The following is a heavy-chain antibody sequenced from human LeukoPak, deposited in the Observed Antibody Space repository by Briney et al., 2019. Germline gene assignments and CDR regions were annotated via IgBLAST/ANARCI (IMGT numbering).Heavy chain of an antibody. CDR1: GFTFSSNY. CDR3: ARVGYTGTWYSSPPFDY. D-gene: IGHD6-13*01. CDR2: IYSGGST. J-gene: IGHJ4*01. V-gene: IGHV3-66*01. Sequence: PGGSLRLSCAVSGFTFSSNYMSWVRQAPGKGLEWFSIIYSGGSTYYADSVKGRFTISRDNSKNTLYLQMNSLRVEDTAVYYCARVGYTGTWYSSPPFDYWGQGTMVTVSS.